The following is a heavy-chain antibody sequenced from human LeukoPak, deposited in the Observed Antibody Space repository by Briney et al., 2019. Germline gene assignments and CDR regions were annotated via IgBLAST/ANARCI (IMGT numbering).Heavy chain of an antibody. CDR1: GGSFSSFY. J-gene: IGHJ4*02. V-gene: IGHV4-59*08. Sequence: TSETLSLTCTVSGGSFSSFYWSWIRQPPGKALEWIGNIYYSGSTNYSPSLESRVTISVDTSKNHFSLRLSSVTAADTAVYHCARLVNSGWYYFDNWGQGTLVTVSS. D-gene: IGHD6-19*01. CDR3: ARLVNSGWYYFDN. CDR2: IYYSGST.